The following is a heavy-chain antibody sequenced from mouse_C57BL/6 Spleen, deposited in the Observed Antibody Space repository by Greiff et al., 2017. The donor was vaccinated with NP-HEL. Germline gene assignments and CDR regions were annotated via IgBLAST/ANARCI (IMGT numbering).Heavy chain of an antibody. D-gene: IGHD2-10*01. Sequence: EVMLVESEGGLVQPGSSMKLSCTASGFTFSDYYMAWVRQVPEKGLEWVANINYDGSSTYYLDSLKSRFIISRDNAKNILYLQMSSLKSEDTATYYCARGLLGYFDYWGQGTTLTVSS. J-gene: IGHJ2*01. CDR1: GFTFSDYY. CDR2: INYDGSST. CDR3: ARGLLGYFDY. V-gene: IGHV5-16*01.